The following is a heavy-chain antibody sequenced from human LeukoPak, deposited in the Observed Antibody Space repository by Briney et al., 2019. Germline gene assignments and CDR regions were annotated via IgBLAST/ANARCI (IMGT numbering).Heavy chain of an antibody. Sequence: SETLSLTCTDSGGSISSSSYYWGWIRQPPGKGLEWIGSIYYSGSTYYSPSLKSRVTISVDTSKNQFSLKLSSVTAADTAVYYCARGEDSVLRFLEWSPPGYYYMDVWGKGTTVTVSS. CDR3: ARGEDSVLRFLEWSPPGYYYMDV. V-gene: IGHV4-39*07. J-gene: IGHJ6*03. D-gene: IGHD3-3*01. CDR1: GGSISSSSYY. CDR2: IYYSGST.